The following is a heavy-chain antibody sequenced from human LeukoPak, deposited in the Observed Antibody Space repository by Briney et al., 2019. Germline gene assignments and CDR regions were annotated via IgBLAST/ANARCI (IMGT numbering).Heavy chain of an antibody. CDR2: IYYSGST. CDR1: GGSISSSSYY. V-gene: IGHV4-39*07. Sequence: SETLSLTCTVSGGSISSSSYYWGWIRQPPGKGLEWIGSIYYSGSTYYNPSLKSRVTISVDTSKNQFSLKLSSVTAADTAVYYCAGEGSNYYDSSGYANFDYWGQGTLVTVSS. J-gene: IGHJ4*02. CDR3: AGEGSNYYDSSGYANFDY. D-gene: IGHD3-22*01.